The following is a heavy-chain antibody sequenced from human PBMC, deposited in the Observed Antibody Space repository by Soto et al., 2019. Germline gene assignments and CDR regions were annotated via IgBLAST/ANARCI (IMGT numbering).Heavy chain of an antibody. CDR1: GGSISSYY. CDR3: ARVNGLGRDFDY. D-gene: IGHD2-8*01. J-gene: IGHJ4*02. V-gene: IGHV4-59*01. CDR2: IYYSGST. Sequence: PSETLSLTCTVSGGSISSYYWSWIRQPPGKGLEWIGYIYYSGSTNYNPSLKSRVTISVDTSKNQFSLKLSSVTAADTAVYYCARVNGLGRDFDYWGQGTLVTVSS.